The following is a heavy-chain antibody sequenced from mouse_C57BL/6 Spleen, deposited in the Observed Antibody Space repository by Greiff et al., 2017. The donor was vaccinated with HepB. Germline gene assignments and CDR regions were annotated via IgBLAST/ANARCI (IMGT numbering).Heavy chain of an antibody. CDR1: GYTFTSYW. D-gene: IGHD2-13*01. Sequence: VQLQQPGAELVKPGASVKLSCKASGYTFTSYWMQWVKQRPGQGLEWIGEIDPSDSYTNYNQKFKGKATLTVDTSSSTAYMQLSSLISEDSAVYYCAIPADFYYFDHGRQRTTLTVFS. J-gene: IGHJ2*01. CDR2: IDPSDSYT. CDR3: AIPADFYYFDH. V-gene: IGHV1-50*01.